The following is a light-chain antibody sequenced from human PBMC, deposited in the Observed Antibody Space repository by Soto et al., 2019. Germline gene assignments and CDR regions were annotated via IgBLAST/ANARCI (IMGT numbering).Light chain of an antibody. CDR2: KAS. J-gene: IGKJ2*01. CDR3: QQYNSYSRT. CDR1: QSVSSW. Sequence: DIQMTQSPSTLSASVGDRVTISCRASQSVSSWLAWYQQKPGKAPKLLMYKASTLESGVPSRLSGSGSGTEFTLTISCLQPDDFATYYCQQYNSYSRTFGQGTKVEIK. V-gene: IGKV1-5*03.